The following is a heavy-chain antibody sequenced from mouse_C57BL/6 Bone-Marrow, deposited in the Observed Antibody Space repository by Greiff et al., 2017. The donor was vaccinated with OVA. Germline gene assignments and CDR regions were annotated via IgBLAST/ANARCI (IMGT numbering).Heavy chain of an antibody. D-gene: IGHD1-1*01. J-gene: IGHJ2*01. CDR2: IDPSDSYT. V-gene: IGHV1-69*01. CDR1: GYTFTSYW. Sequence: QVQLQQPGAELVKPGASVKLSCKASGYTFTSYWMHWVKQRPGQGLEWIGEIDPSDSYTNYNQKFKGKSTLTVDKSSSTAYMQLSSLTSEDSAVYYCARGGSKDYWGQGTTLTVSS. CDR3: ARGGSKDY.